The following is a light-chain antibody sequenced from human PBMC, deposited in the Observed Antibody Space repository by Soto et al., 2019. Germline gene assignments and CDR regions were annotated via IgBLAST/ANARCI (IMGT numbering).Light chain of an antibody. Sequence: QSALTQPASVSGSPGQSITISCTGSNSDVGDYNYVSWYQQHPGKAPKLMIYEVSNRPSGISNRFSGSKSGNTASLTISGLQAEDEAEYYCSSYTISTTLVFGTGTKLTVL. V-gene: IGLV2-14*01. CDR3: SSYTISTTLV. J-gene: IGLJ1*01. CDR2: EVS. CDR1: NSDVGDYNY.